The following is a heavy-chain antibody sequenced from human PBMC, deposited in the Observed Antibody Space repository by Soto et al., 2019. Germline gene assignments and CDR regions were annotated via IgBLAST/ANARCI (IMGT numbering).Heavy chain of an antibody. Sequence: GGSLRLSCAASGFSFNTHAMNWVRQTQEKGLEWVSSISSTSSYTHYSDSVEGRFTISRDNANNSLFLQMNSLRAEDTATYYCARDLALAGNYWGQGVLVTVSS. CDR1: GFSFNTHA. V-gene: IGHV3-21*01. D-gene: IGHD6-19*01. J-gene: IGHJ4*02. CDR3: ARDLALAGNY. CDR2: ISSTSSYT.